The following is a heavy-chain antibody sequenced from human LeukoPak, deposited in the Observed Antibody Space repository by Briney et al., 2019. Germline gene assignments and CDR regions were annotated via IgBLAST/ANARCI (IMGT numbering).Heavy chain of an antibody. Sequence: PGGSLRLSCAASGFAVTANYMNWVRQAPGKVLEWVSVHYSGSTTYYADSVRGRFTISRDNSKNTMYLQMNSLRVEDTAVYYCARLPAYYYGMDVWGQGTTVTVSS. CDR2: HYSGSTT. V-gene: IGHV3-66*04. J-gene: IGHJ6*02. CDR1: GFAVTANY. CDR3: ARLPAYYYGMDV.